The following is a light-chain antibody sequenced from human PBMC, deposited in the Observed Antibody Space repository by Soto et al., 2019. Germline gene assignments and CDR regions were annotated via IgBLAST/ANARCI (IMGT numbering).Light chain of an antibody. CDR3: QQSYSSRSIT. Sequence: DIQLTQSPSSLSASVGDRVTIPCRVSQGISSYLNWYRQKPGKVPKLLLYAASSLQSGVPSRFSGSGAGTEFSLPINNMQPEDFATYYCQQSYSSRSITFGQGTRREI. CDR1: QGISSY. V-gene: IGKV1-39*01. CDR2: AAS. J-gene: IGKJ5*01.